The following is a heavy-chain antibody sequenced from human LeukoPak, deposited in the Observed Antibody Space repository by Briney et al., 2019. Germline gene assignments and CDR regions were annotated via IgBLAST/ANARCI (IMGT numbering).Heavy chain of an antibody. CDR1: GFNFRSYW. CDR2: IKQDGSEK. J-gene: IGHJ4*02. CDR3: ARPYCSGGSCHDYFDY. D-gene: IGHD2-15*01. V-gene: IGHV3-7*01. Sequence: PGGSLRLSCAASGFNFRSYWMTWVRQSPGKGLGWVANIKQDGSEKYYVDSVKGRFTISRDNAKDSLYLEMNSLRAEDTAVYYCARPYCSGGSCHDYFDYWGQGTLVTVSS.